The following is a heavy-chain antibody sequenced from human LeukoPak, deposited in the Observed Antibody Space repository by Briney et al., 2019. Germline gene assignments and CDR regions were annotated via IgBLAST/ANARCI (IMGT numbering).Heavy chain of an antibody. Sequence: SETLSLTCTVSGGSISPYCWSWIRQPPGKGLEWIGYIYFTGSTNYNPSLKRRVTISVDTSKNQFSLKLNSVTAADTAVYYCARVVPDGYSDFWGQGTLVTVSS. CDR2: IYFTGST. J-gene: IGHJ4*02. D-gene: IGHD5-12*01. V-gene: IGHV4-59*01. CDR3: ARVVPDGYSDF. CDR1: GGSISPYC.